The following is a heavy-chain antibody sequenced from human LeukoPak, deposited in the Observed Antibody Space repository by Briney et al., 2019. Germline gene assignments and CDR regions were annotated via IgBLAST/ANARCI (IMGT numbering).Heavy chain of an antibody. CDR2: IIPIFGTA. CDR1: GGTFSSYA. D-gene: IGHD5-12*01. J-gene: IGHJ4*02. CDR3: ARGKRVATISGNYFDY. Sequence: SVKVSCKASGGTFSSYAISWVRQAPGQGLEWMGGIIPIFGTANYAQKFQGRVTITTDESTSTAYMELSSLRSEDTAVYYCARGKRVATISGNYFDYWGQGTLVTVSS. V-gene: IGHV1-69*05.